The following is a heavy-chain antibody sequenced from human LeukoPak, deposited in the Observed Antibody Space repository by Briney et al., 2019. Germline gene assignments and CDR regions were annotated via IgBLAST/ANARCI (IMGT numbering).Heavy chain of an antibody. Sequence: GGSLRLSCAPSGLTFSINCMHWVRQAPGKVLEWVAFIRYDGSNKYYADSVKGRFTISRDNSKNTLYLQMNSLRAEDTAVYYCAKPGRALGYYYYYMDVWGKGTTVTISS. CDR1: GLTFSINC. J-gene: IGHJ6*03. CDR3: AKPGRALGYYYYYMDV. V-gene: IGHV3-30*02. CDR2: IRYDGSNK. D-gene: IGHD3-10*01.